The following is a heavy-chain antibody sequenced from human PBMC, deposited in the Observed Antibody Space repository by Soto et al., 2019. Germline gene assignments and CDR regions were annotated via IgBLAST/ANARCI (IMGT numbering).Heavy chain of an antibody. CDR1: GYTFTSYY. CDR2: INPNSGGT. V-gene: IGHV1-2*04. D-gene: IGHD3-3*01. J-gene: IGHJ6*03. Sequence: ASVKVSCKASGYTFTSYYMHWVRQAPGQGLEWMGWINPNSGGTNYAQKFQGWVTMTRDTSISTAYMELSRLRSDDTTVYYCARGNYDFWSGYYGSHYYYYMDVWGKGTTVTVSS. CDR3: ARGNYDFWSGYYGSHYYYYMDV.